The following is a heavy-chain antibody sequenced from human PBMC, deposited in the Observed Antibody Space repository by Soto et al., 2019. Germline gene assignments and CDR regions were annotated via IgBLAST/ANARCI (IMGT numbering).Heavy chain of an antibody. CDR1: GGTFRSNA. CDR3: ASLPSFYYGSGYGMDV. CDR2: LIPIFGTT. Sequence: QVQLVQSGTEVKQPGSSVKVSCKASGGTFRSNAISWVRQAPGQGLEWMGGLIPIFGTTNYAQKFQGRVTITADESASTAYMELSSLRSDDTAVYYWASLPSFYYGSGYGMDVWGQGTTVTVSS. V-gene: IGHV1-69*01. J-gene: IGHJ6*02. D-gene: IGHD3-10*01.